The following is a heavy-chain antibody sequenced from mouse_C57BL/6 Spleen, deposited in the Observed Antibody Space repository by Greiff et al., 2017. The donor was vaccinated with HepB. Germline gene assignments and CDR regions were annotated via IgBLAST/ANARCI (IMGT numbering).Heavy chain of an antibody. CDR1: GYTFTSYW. CDR2: IDPSDSYT. J-gene: IGHJ4*01. CDR3: ARTPHY. Sequence: QVQLQQSGAELVMPGASVKLSCKASGYTFTSYWMHWVKQRPGQGLEWIGEIDPSDSYTNYNQKFKGKSTLTVDKSSSTAYMQLSSLTSEDSAVYYCARTPHYWGQGTSVTVSS. V-gene: IGHV1-69*01.